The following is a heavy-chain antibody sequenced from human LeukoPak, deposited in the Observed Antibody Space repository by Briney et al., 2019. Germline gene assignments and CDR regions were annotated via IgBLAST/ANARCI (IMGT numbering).Heavy chain of an antibody. CDR2: INPNSGGT. V-gene: IGHV1-2*02. CDR3: ASQDEYNEYMDV. D-gene: IGHD1-1*01. Sequence: GASVKVSCKASGYTFTSYAMNWVRQAPGQGLEWMGWINPNSGGTHYVQKFQGRVTMTRDTSISTAYMELSRLRFDDTAVYYCASQDEYNEYMDVWGKGTTVTVSS. CDR1: GYTFTSYA. J-gene: IGHJ6*03.